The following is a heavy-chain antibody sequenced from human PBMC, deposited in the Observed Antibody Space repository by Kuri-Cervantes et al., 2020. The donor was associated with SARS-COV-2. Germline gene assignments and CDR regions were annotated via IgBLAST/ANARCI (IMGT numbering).Heavy chain of an antibody. J-gene: IGHJ4*02. Sequence: GESLKISCAASGFTFSGSAMHWVRQASGKGLEWVGRIRSKANSYATAYAASVKGRFTISRDNAKNSLYLQMNSLRAEDTAVYYCARSGGSGPSRHPLPPIALDYWGQGTLVTVSS. CDR3: ARSGGSGPSRHPLPPIALDY. V-gene: IGHV3-73*01. CDR2: IRSKANSYAT. D-gene: IGHD2-15*01. CDR1: GFTFSGSA.